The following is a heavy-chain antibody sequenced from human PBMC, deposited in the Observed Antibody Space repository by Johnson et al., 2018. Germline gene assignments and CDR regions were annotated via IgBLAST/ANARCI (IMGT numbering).Heavy chain of an antibody. J-gene: IGHJ6*03. CDR2: ISYDGSNK. D-gene: IGHD5-12*01. Sequence: QVQLVESGGGVVQPGRSLRLSCAASGFTFSSYGMHWVRPAPGKGLEWVAVISYDGSNKYYADSVKGRFTISRDNSKNTLYLQMNSLRAEDTAVYYCAKEEGYSGYGYYYMDVWGKGTTVTVSS. V-gene: IGHV3-30*18. CDR3: AKEEGYSGYGYYYMDV. CDR1: GFTFSSYG.